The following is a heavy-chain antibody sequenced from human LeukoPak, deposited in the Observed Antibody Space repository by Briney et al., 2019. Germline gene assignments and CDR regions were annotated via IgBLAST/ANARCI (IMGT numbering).Heavy chain of an antibody. CDR1: GGSISSYY. V-gene: IGHV4-59*08. J-gene: IGHJ4*02. CDR2: IYYSGST. D-gene: IGHD6-13*01. Sequence: SETLSLTCTVSGGSISSYYWSWIRQPPGKGLEWIGYIYYSGSTNYNPSLKSRVTISVDTSKNQFSLKLSSVTAADTAVYYCARRAHGSIDYWGQGTLVTVSS. CDR3: ARRAHGSIDY.